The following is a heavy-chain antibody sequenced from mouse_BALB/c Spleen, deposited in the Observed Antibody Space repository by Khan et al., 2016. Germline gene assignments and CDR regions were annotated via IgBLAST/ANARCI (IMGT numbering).Heavy chain of an antibody. J-gene: IGHJ3*01. CDR3: ARAGYYGYLAY. Sequence: EVKLLESGGGLVQPGGSLKLSCAASVFDFSRYWMSWVRQAPGKGLEWIGEINPDSSTIIYTPSLKDKFIISRDNAKNTLYLQMSKVRSEDTALYYCARAGYYGYLAYWGQGTLVTVSA. CDR1: VFDFSRYW. CDR2: INPDSSTI. D-gene: IGHD1-1*01. V-gene: IGHV4-1*02.